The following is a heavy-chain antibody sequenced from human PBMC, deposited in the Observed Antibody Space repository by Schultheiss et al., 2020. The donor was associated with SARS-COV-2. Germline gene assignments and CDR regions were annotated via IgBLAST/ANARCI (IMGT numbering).Heavy chain of an antibody. CDR2: IYYTGDI. V-gene: IGHV4-59*08. J-gene: IGHJ6*02. CDR1: GDSITSSY. Sequence: SQTLSLTCTVSGDSITSSYWSWIRQPPGKGLEYIGYIYYTGDINYHPSLKSRLTISIDMSKSQFSLKLSSVTAADTALYYCARPSSGWYENYYYGMDVWGQGTTVTVSS. D-gene: IGHD6-19*01. CDR3: ARPSSGWYENYYYGMDV.